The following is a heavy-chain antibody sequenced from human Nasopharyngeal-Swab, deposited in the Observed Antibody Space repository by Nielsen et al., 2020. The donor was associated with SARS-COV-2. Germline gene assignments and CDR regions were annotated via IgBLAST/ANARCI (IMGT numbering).Heavy chain of an antibody. CDR3: ARGHLVVVPSPILGLGPFFYSFYLDV. Sequence: SETLSLTCAVSGGSVSSNDWWTWVRQSPGKGLEWIGEVSHSGSTNYIPSLKSRVTLSMDKSRRQFSLRLASVSAADTAVYFCARGHLVVVPSPILGLGPFFYSFYLDVWGKGTTVIVSS. J-gene: IGHJ6*03. CDR2: VSHSGST. V-gene: IGHV4-4*02. CDR1: GGSVSSNDW. D-gene: IGHD2-2*02.